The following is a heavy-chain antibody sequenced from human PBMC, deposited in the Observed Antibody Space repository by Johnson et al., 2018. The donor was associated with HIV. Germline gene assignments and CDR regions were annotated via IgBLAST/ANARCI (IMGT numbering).Heavy chain of an antibody. J-gene: IGHJ3*02. CDR1: GFIFSNAW. V-gene: IGHV3-23*04. CDR3: ARGTLAAFDI. D-gene: IGHD2-2*01. CDR2: ISGSGGSK. Sequence: VQLVESGGGLVKPGGSLRLSCAASGFIFSNAWMSWVRQAPGKGLEWVSSISGSGGSKYYADSAKGRFTISRDNSKNTLYLQMNSLRPEDTAVYYCARGTLAAFDIWGQGTMVTVSS.